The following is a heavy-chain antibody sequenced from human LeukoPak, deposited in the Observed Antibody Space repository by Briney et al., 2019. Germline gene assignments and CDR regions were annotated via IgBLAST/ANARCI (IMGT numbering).Heavy chain of an antibody. Sequence: GGSLRLSCAASGFTFSNNWMHWVRQAPGKGLVWVSRINSDGSTTNYADSVKGRFTISRDNSKNTLYLQMNSLRAEDTAVYYCARAGGDYYDSSGYYLGYYFDYWGQGTLVTVSS. J-gene: IGHJ4*02. CDR1: GFTFSNNW. CDR2: INSDGSTT. V-gene: IGHV3-74*01. D-gene: IGHD3-22*01. CDR3: ARAGGDYYDSSGYYLGYYFDY.